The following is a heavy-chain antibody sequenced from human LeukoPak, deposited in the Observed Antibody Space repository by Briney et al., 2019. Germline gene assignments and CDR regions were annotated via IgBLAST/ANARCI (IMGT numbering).Heavy chain of an antibody. D-gene: IGHD6-19*01. J-gene: IGHJ4*02. CDR2: IYYSGST. V-gene: IGHV4-59*08. Sequence: PSETLSLTCTVSSGSISSNYWSWVRQPPGKGLEWIGYIYYSGSTNYNPSLKSRVTISVDTSKKEFSLKLSSVTGADTAVYYCARHGAVAGRGGYYFDYWGQGTLVTVSS. CDR3: ARHGAVAGRGGYYFDY. CDR1: SGSISSNY.